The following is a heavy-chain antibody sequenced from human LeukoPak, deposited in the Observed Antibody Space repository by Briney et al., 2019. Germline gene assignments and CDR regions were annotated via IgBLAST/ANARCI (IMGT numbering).Heavy chain of an antibody. Sequence: PGGSLRLSCAASGFTFSSYWMHWVRQAPGKGLVWDSRINSDGSSTSYADSVKGRFTISRDNAKNTLYLQMNSLRAEDTAVYYCARGGSYYYFDYWGQGTLVTVSS. V-gene: IGHV3-74*01. CDR1: GFTFSSYW. D-gene: IGHD1-26*01. J-gene: IGHJ4*02. CDR3: ARGGSYYYFDY. CDR2: INSDGSST.